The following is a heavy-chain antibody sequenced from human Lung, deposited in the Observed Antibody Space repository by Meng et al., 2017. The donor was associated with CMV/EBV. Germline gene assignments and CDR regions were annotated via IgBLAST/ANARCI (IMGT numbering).Heavy chain of an antibody. V-gene: IGHV3-33*01. Sequence: GGLLRLXCVASGFTLARYHMHWVRQAPGKGLEWVAFIWYDGGNKFSADSVKGRFTISRDNSKNSLYLQMKNVGADDAAIYFCERPRYDTTHYPVYYYYSMDVWGLGTTVTVSS. CDR3: ERPRYDTTHYPVYYYYSMDV. CDR1: GFTLARYH. CDR2: IWYDGGNK. D-gene: IGHD3-22*01. J-gene: IGHJ6*02.